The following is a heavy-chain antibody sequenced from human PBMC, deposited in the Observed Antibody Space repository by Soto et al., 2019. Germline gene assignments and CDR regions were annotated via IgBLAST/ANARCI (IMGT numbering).Heavy chain of an antibody. V-gene: IGHV2-5*02. CDR3: AHRLSYNWNGGAFDI. J-gene: IGHJ3*02. D-gene: IGHD1-1*01. Sequence: QITLKESGPTLVKPTQTLTLTCTFSGFSLSTSGVAVGWIRQPPGKALEWLALIYWDDDKSYSPSLKSRLPITKDTSKNQVVLTMTNMDPVDTATYYCAHRLSYNWNGGAFDIWGQGTTVTVSS. CDR2: IYWDDDK. CDR1: GFSLSTSGVA.